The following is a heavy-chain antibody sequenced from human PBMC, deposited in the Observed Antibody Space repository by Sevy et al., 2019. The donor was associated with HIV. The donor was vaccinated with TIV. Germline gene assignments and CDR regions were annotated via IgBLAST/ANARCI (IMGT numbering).Heavy chain of an antibody. CDR3: ASPLPFYYGSGSEEFDY. V-gene: IGHV3-48*01. Sequence: GGSLRLSCAASGLTFSTYSMNWVRQAPGKGLEWVSNISSSSSTIYYADSVKGRFTISRDNAKNSLYLQMNSLRAEDTAVYYCASPLPFYYGSGSEEFDYWGRGTLVTVSS. J-gene: IGHJ4*02. CDR2: ISSSSSTI. D-gene: IGHD3-10*01. CDR1: GLTFSTYS.